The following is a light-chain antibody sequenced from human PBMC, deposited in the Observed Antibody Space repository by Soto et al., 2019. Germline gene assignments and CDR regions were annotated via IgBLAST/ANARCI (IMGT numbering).Light chain of an antibody. J-gene: IGKJ5*01. Sequence: PLPLPAAQGGSATIHCTASQSVLSSSNNKNYLAWYQQKPGQPPKLLIYWAYTRESGVPDRFSGRGSGTDFTLTIRRLQAEDVAVYYCQKYYSTLTITVGKGKRRAIK. V-gene: IGKV4-1*01. CDR2: WAY. CDR3: QKYYSTLTIT. CDR1: QSVLSSSNNKNY.